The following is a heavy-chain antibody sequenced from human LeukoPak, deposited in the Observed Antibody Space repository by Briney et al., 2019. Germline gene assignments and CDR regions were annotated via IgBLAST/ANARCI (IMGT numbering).Heavy chain of an antibody. J-gene: IGHJ4*02. D-gene: IGHD5-12*01. CDR2: INHSGST. CDR1: GGSFSGYY. V-gene: IGHV4-34*01. CDR3: AMIVAPAQIDY. Sequence: SETLSLTCAVYGGSFSGYYWSWIRQPPGKGLEWIGEINHSGSTNYNPSLKSRVTISVDTSKNQFSLKLSSVTAADTAVYYCAMIVAPAQIDYWGQGTLVTVSS.